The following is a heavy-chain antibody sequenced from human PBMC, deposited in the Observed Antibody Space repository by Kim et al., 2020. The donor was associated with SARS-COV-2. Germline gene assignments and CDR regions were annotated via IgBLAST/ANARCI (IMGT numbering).Heavy chain of an antibody. Sequence: GESLKISCKGSGYSFTSYWISWVRQMPGKGLEWMGRIDPSDSYTNYSPSFQGHVTISADKSISTAYLQWSSLKASDTAMYYCARGNDFWSGSTGYYYYGMDVWGQGTTVTVSS. D-gene: IGHD3-3*01. V-gene: IGHV5-10-1*01. J-gene: IGHJ6*02. CDR1: GYSFTSYW. CDR3: ARGNDFWSGSTGYYYYGMDV. CDR2: IDPSDSYT.